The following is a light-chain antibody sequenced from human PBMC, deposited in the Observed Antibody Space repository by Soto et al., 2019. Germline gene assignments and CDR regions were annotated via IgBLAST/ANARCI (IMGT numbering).Light chain of an antibody. Sequence: QSALTQPASVSGSPEQSITISCTGTSNDVGRYNLVSWYQQHPGKAPKVMIYEATKRPSGVSKRFSGSKSGNTASLTISGLPAEDEADYYCCAYAGSGTVVFGGGTKLTVL. J-gene: IGLJ3*02. CDR2: EAT. CDR1: SNDVGRYNL. V-gene: IGLV2-23*01. CDR3: CAYAGSGTVV.